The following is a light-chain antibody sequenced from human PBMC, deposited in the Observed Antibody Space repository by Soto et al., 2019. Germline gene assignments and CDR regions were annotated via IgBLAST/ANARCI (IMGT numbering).Light chain of an antibody. CDR2: GAS. V-gene: IGKV3-20*01. J-gene: IGKJ4*01. CDR3: QQYGISPLT. Sequence: EIVLTQSPGTLSLSPGERATLSCRASQSVSSSYLAWYQQKPGQAPRLLIFGASSRATGIPDRFSGSGSGTDFTLTISRLEPEDFAVYYCQQYGISPLTFGGGTKVDNK. CDR1: QSVSSSY.